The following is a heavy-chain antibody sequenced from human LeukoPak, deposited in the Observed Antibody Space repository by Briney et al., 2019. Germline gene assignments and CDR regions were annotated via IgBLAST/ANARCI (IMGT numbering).Heavy chain of an antibody. Sequence: GGSLRLPCAASGFNFANHAMSWVRQTPGKGLEWVSAISGGGDITYYADSVTGRFTISRDNSKDTLFLQMHSLRPGDTAVYYCVREDTPATANYWGQGTLVTISS. CDR3: VREDTPATANY. CDR2: ISGGGDIT. CDR1: GFNFANHA. D-gene: IGHD2-21*02. V-gene: IGHV3-23*01. J-gene: IGHJ4*02.